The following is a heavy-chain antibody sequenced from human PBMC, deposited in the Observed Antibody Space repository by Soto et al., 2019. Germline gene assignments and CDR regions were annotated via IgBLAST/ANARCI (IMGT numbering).Heavy chain of an antibody. CDR1: GFTFSSYS. Sequence: GGSLRLSCAASGFTFSSYSMNWVRQAPGKGLQWVSYISSSSSPIYYADSVKGRFTISRDNAKNSLYLQMNSLGAEDTSVYYCARAGYSSGWSTNFDNWGQGTLVTVSS. CDR3: ARAGYSSGWSTNFDN. V-gene: IGHV3-48*01. CDR2: ISSSSSPI. J-gene: IGHJ4*02. D-gene: IGHD6-19*01.